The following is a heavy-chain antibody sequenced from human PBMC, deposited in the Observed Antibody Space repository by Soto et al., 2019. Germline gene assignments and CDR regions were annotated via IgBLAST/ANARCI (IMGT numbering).Heavy chain of an antibody. J-gene: IGHJ3*02. CDR1: GDTFSTYA. V-gene: IGHV1-69*12. CDR3: ARGVVVVATTPREDAFDI. Sequence: QVHLVQSGPEVKKPGSSVKVSCKASGDTFSTYAITWVRQAPGQGLEWMGGIIPLFGTTNYAPKLQGRVPITADESTSTVYMELSSLRSGDTAIYYCARGVVVVATTPREDAFDIWGQGTMVTVSS. D-gene: IGHD2-15*01. CDR2: IIPLFGTT.